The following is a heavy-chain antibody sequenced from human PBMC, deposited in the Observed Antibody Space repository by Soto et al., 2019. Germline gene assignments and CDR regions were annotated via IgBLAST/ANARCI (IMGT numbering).Heavy chain of an antibody. CDR2: ITSRSDYI. J-gene: IGHJ4*02. CDR1: GLSFNVYT. D-gene: IGHD7-27*01. V-gene: IGHV3-21*01. Sequence: GGSLRLSCVASGLSFNVYTMNWVRQAPGKGLEWVSSITSRSDYIYYTDSVKGRFTISRDNAKNSLYLQMNSLRAEDTAVYSCASLTGGAFWGQGTLVTVSS. CDR3: ASLTGGAF.